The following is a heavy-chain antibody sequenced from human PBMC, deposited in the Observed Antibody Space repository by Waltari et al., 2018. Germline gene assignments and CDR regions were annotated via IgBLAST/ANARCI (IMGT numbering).Heavy chain of an antibody. V-gene: IGHV3-53*01. CDR3: AGGAYSYSYLDY. Sequence: EVQLVESGGGLIQPGGSLRLSCAASGFTVSRNYISWVRQVPGKGLEWVSVIYSGGSRYYADSVRGRFTISRDNSKNTLYLQMNSLRAEDTAVYFCAGGAYSYSYLDYWGQGTLVTVSS. D-gene: IGHD4-4*01. CDR1: GFTVSRNY. CDR2: IYSGGSR. J-gene: IGHJ4*02.